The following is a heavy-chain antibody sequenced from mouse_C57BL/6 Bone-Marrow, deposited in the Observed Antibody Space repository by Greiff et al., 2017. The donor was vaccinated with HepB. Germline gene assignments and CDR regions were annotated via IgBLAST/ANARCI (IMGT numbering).Heavy chain of an antibody. CDR1: GFTFSNYW. J-gene: IGHJ3*01. D-gene: IGHD3-2*02. V-gene: IGHV6-3*01. CDR2: IRLKSDNYAT. Sequence: EVKVEESGGGLVQPGGSMKLSCVASGFTFSNYWMNWVRQSPEKGLEWVAQIRLKSDNYATNYAESVKGRFTISRDDSKSSVYLQMNNLRAEDTGIYYCTCSSPLAYWGQGTLVTVSA. CDR3: TCSSPLAY.